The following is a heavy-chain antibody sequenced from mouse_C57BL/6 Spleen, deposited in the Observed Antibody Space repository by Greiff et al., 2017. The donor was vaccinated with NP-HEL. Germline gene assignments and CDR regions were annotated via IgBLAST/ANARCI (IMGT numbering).Heavy chain of an antibody. CDR3: ARNPHYGSSYGRFGY. D-gene: IGHD1-1*01. J-gene: IGHJ2*01. V-gene: IGHV1-39*01. CDR1: GYSFTDYN. Sequence: VHVKQPGPELVKPGASVKISCKASGYSFTDYNMNWVKQSNGKSLEWIGVINPNYGTTSYNQKFKGKATLTVDQSSSTAYMQLSSLTSEDSAVYYCARNPHYGSSYGRFGYWGHGATLTVSS. CDR2: INPNYGTT.